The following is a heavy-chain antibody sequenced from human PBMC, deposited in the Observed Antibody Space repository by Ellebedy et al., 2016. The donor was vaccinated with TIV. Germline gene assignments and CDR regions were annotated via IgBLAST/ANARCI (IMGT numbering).Heavy chain of an antibody. CDR3: ARDSHGSGKTNYGMDV. CDR2: IYSGGST. CDR1: GLTFSNYA. V-gene: IGHV3-66*01. D-gene: IGHD3-10*01. J-gene: IGHJ6*02. Sequence: GGSLRLSCAASGLTFSNYAMNWVRQAPGKGLEWVAVIYSGGSTYYADSVKGRFTISRDNSKNTLYLQMNSLRPEDTAVYYCARDSHGSGKTNYGMDVWGQGTTVTVSS.